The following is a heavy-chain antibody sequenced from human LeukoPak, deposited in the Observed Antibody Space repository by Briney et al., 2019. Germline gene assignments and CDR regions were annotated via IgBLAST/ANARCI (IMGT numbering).Heavy chain of an antibody. V-gene: IGHV5-51*01. D-gene: IGHD2-8*01. Sequence: GESLKISCKGSGYSLTSYWIGWVRQMPGKGLEWMGIIYPGDSDTRYSPSFQGQVTISADKSISTAYLQWSSLKASDTAMYYCARRLYCTNGVCYTTCDDAFDIWGQGTMVTVSS. CDR2: IYPGDSDT. CDR1: GYSLTSYW. CDR3: ARRLYCTNGVCYTTCDDAFDI. J-gene: IGHJ3*02.